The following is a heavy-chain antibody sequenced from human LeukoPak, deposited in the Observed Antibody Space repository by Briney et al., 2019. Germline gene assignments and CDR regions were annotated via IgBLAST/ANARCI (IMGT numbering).Heavy chain of an antibody. D-gene: IGHD1-7*01. CDR1: GFTFSSYA. V-gene: IGHV3-30*04. CDR3: ARDRGRNYPYYFDY. J-gene: IGHJ4*02. CDR2: ISYDGSNK. Sequence: QPGRSLRLSCAASGFTFSSYAMHWVRQAPGKGLEWVAVISYDGSNKYYADSVKGRFTISRDNSKNTLYLQMNSLRAEDTAVYYCARDRGRNYPYYFDYWGQGTLVTVSS.